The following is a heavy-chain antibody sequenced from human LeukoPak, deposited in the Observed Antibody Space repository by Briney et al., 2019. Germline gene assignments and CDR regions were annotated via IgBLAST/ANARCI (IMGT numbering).Heavy chain of an antibody. CDR1: GFTFSSYA. Sequence: PGGSLRLSCAASGFTFSSYAMHWVRQAPGKGLEWVAVILYDGSNKYYADSVKGRFTISRDNSKNTLYLQMNSLRAEDTAVYYCARVNERYFDWLPLDYWGQGTLVTVSS. D-gene: IGHD3-9*01. CDR2: ILYDGSNK. J-gene: IGHJ4*02. V-gene: IGHV3-30-3*01. CDR3: ARVNERYFDWLPLDY.